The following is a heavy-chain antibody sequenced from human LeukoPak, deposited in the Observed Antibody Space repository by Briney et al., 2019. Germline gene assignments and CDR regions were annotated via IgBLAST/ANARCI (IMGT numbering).Heavy chain of an antibody. Sequence: GGSLRLSCAASGFTFSSSGMNWVRQAPGKGLEWVSSISPDSNFIPQADSVKGRFTISRDNAKNSLYLQMESLRVEDTAVYYCANFQTVGVKPFEHWGQGTLVTVPS. CDR1: GFTFSSSG. CDR2: ISPDSNFI. CDR3: ANFQTVGVKPFEH. J-gene: IGHJ5*02. D-gene: IGHD3-3*01. V-gene: IGHV3-21*01.